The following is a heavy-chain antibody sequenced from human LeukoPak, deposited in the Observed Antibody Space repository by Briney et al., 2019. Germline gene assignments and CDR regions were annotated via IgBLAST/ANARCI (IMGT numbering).Heavy chain of an antibody. D-gene: IGHD3-22*01. CDR2: IYYSGST. CDR1: GGSISSSSYY. J-gene: IGHJ3*02. V-gene: IGHV4-39*01. CDR3: ARHLYYYDSSGSPGAFDI. Sequence: PSETLSLTCTVSGGSISSSSYYWGWIRQPPGKGLEWIGSIYYSGSTYYNPSLKSRVTISVDTSKNQFSLKLSSVTAADTAVYCCARHLYYYDSSGSPGAFDIWGQGTMVTVSS.